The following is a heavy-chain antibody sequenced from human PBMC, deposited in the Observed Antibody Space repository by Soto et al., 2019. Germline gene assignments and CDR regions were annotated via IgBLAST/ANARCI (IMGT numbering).Heavy chain of an antibody. CDR2: ISYDGSNK. CDR3: GKGDNGWSGYYPLYYYYYMDV. CDR1: GFTFSSYG. J-gene: IGHJ6*03. V-gene: IGHV3-30*18. D-gene: IGHD3-3*01. Sequence: GGSLRLSCAASGFTFSSYGMHWVRQAPGKGLEWVAVISYDGSNKYYADSVKGRFTISRDNSKNTLYLQMNSLRAEDTAVYYCGKGDNGWSGYYPLYYYYYMDVWGKGTTVTVSS.